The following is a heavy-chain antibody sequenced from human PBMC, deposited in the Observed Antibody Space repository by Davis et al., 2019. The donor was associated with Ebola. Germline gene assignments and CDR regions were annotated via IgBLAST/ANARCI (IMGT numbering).Heavy chain of an antibody. CDR2: VYYGKA. CDR1: GDSISRYY. CDR3: ARDNDPYGGRYKYRPPNAFDL. D-gene: IGHD1-26*01. J-gene: IGHJ3*01. Sequence: PSETLSLTCTVSGDSISRYYWSWIRQAPGKTLEWIGYVYYGKAIYNPSLKSRVTIFSDTSKNSFSLRLTSVTAADAAIYFCARDNDPYGGRYKYRPPNAFDLWGWGTKVAVSS. V-gene: IGHV4-59*12.